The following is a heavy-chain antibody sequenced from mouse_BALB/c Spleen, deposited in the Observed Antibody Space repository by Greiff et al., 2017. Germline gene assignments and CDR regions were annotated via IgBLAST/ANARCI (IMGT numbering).Heavy chain of an antibody. CDR2: ISNGGGST. CDR3: ARGSYYYAMDY. CDR1: GFTFSSYT. Sequence: EVHLVESGGGLVQPGGSLKLSCAASGFTFSSYTMSWVRQTPEKRLEWVAYISNGGGSTYYPDTVKGRFTISRDNAKNTLYLQMSSLKSEDTAMYYCARGSYYYAMDYWGQGTSVTVSS. D-gene: IGHD2-12*01. V-gene: IGHV5-12-2*01. J-gene: IGHJ4*01.